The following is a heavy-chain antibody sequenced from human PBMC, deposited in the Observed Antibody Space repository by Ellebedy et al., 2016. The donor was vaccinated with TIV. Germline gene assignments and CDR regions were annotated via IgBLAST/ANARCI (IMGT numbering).Heavy chain of an antibody. CDR1: GFTFSSYS. CDR3: AKNGRFGKYYFDY. D-gene: IGHD3-10*01. CDR2: ISGSSTYI. Sequence: PGGSLRLSCAASGFTFSSYSMNWVRQAPGKGLEWVSSISGSSTYIYYADSVKGRFTISRDNAKNSLYLQMNSLRAEDTAVYYCAKNGRFGKYYFDYWGQGTLVTVSS. V-gene: IGHV3-21*01. J-gene: IGHJ4*02.